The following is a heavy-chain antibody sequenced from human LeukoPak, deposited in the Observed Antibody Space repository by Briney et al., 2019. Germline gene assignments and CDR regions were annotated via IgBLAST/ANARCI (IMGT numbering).Heavy chain of an antibody. V-gene: IGHV3-30*02. CDR2: IRYDGSNK. Sequence: GGSLRLSCAASGFTFSNYGMHWVRQAPGKGLEWVAFIRYDGSNKYCADSVKGRFTVSRDNTNNTLYLQMNSLRAEDTAAYYCAKEKNDYSDYSYMDVWGKGTTVTVSS. J-gene: IGHJ6*03. CDR1: GFTFSNYG. CDR3: AKEKNDYSDYSYMDV. D-gene: IGHD4-11*01.